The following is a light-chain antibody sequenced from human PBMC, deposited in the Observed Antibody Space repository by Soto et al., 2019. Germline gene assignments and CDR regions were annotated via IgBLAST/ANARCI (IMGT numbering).Light chain of an antibody. J-gene: IGKJ1*01. CDR3: QQRSNWRT. Sequence: EIVLTQSPGTLSLSPGERATLSCRASQSVSSYLAWYQQKPGQAPRLLIYDASNRATGIPARFSGSGSGTDFTLTISSLEPEDFAVYYCQQRSNWRTLGQGTKVDIK. V-gene: IGKV3-11*01. CDR1: QSVSSY. CDR2: DAS.